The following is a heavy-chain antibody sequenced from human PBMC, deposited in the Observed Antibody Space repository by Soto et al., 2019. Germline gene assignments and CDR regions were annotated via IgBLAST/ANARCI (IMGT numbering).Heavy chain of an antibody. CDR2: INAGNGNT. CDR1: GYTFTSYA. CDR3: ARSLGYCTNGVCPMDV. D-gene: IGHD2-8*01. V-gene: IGHV1-3*01. J-gene: IGHJ6*02. Sequence: ASVKVSCKASGYTFTSYAMHSVRQAQGQRLEWMGWINAGNGNTKYSQKFQGRVTITRDTSASTAYMELSSLRSEDTAVYYCARSLGYCTNGVCPMDVWGQGTTVTVSS.